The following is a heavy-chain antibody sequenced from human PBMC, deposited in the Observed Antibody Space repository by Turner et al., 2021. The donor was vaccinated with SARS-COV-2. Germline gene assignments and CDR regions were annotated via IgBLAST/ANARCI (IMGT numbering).Heavy chain of an antibody. D-gene: IGHD3-22*01. Sequence: QVQLVESGGGVVQPGRSLRHSCAASGFTFSSYGMHWVRQAPGKGLEWVAVIWYDGSNKYYADSVKGRFTISRDISKNTLYLQMNSLRAEDTAVYYCARDHYYDSSGYTLDAFDIWGQGTMVTISS. CDR2: IWYDGSNK. CDR3: ARDHYYDSSGYTLDAFDI. V-gene: IGHV3-33*01. J-gene: IGHJ3*02. CDR1: GFTFSSYG.